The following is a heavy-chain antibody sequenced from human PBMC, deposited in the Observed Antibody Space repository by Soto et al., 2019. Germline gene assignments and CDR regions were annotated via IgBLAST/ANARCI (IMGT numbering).Heavy chain of an antibody. CDR2: INAGNGNT. CDR1: GYTFTSYA. V-gene: IGHV1-3*01. Sequence: QVQLVQSGAEGKKPGASVKVSCKASGYTFTSYAMHLLRQAPGQRLEWMGWINAGNGNTKYSQKFQGRVTITRDTSASTAYMELSSLRSEVTAVYYCARDFSWFGELIASDYWGQGTLVTVSS. CDR3: ARDFSWFGELIASDY. D-gene: IGHD3-10*01. J-gene: IGHJ4*02.